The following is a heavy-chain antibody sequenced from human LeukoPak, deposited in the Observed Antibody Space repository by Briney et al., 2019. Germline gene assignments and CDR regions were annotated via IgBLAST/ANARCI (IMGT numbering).Heavy chain of an antibody. Sequence: PSETLSLTCAVYGGSFSGYYWSWIRQPPGKGLEWIGEINHSGSTNYNPSLKSRVTISVDTSKNQFSLKLSSVTAADTAVYYCARDRAAGFDPWGQGTLVTVSS. CDR3: ARDRAAGFDP. J-gene: IGHJ5*02. CDR1: GGSFSGYY. D-gene: IGHD6-13*01. V-gene: IGHV4-34*01. CDR2: INHSGST.